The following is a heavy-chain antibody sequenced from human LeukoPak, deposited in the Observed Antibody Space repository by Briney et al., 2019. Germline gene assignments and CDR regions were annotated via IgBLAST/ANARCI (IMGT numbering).Heavy chain of an antibody. CDR1: GFTFSSYS. CDR2: ISSESNYI. CDR3: ARDYRRWSEY. J-gene: IGHJ4*02. D-gene: IGHD2-15*01. V-gene: IGHV3-21*01. Sequence: GGSLRLSCVASGFTFSSYSMNWVRQAPGKGLEWVSSISSESNYIYYADSVKGRFTISRDNAKNSLYLQMNSLRAEDTAVYYCARDYRRWSEYWGQGTLVTVSS.